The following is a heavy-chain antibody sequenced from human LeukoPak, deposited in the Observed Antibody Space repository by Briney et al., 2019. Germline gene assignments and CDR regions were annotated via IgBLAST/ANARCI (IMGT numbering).Heavy chain of an antibody. CDR3: ARGSRGNWFDP. V-gene: IGHV4-30-2*01. Sequence: PSETLSLTCAVSGSSISSGGYSWSWIRQPPGKGLEWIGYIYHSGSTYYNPSPKSRVTISVDRSKNQFSLKLSSVTAADTAVYYCARGSRGNWFDPWGQGTLVTVSS. CDR1: GSSISSGGYS. CDR2: IYHSGST. J-gene: IGHJ5*02.